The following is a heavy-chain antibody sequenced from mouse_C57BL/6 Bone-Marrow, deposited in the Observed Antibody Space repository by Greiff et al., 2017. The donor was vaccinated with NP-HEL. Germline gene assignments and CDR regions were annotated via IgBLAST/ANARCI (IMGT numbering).Heavy chain of an antibody. Sequence: QVQLKQSGAELARPGASVKLSCKASGYTFTSYGISWVKQRTGQGLEWIGEIYPRSGNTYYNEKFKGKATLTADKSSSTAYMELRSLTSEDSAVYFCARWGFSGFAYWGQGTLVTVSA. V-gene: IGHV1-81*01. CDR2: IYPRSGNT. CDR1: GYTFTSYG. J-gene: IGHJ3*01. CDR3: ARWGFSGFAY.